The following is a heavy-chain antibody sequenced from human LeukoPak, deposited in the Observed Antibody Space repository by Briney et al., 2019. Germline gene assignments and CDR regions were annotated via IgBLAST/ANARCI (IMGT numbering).Heavy chain of an antibody. CDR3: ANDYRSGSFHDF. CDR1: GFTLSSYW. Sequence: GGSLRLSCAASGFTLSSYWVHWVRQPPGKGLMWLSRTNEDGSYAEFADSVKGRFTISRDNAKNTVYLQMNTLRAEDTAVYYCANDYRSGSFHDFWGQGTLVTVSS. D-gene: IGHD3-10*01. CDR2: TNEDGSYA. J-gene: IGHJ4*02. V-gene: IGHV3-74*03.